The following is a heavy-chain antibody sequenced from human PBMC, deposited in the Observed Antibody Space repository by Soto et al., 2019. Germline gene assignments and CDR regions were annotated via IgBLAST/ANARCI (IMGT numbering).Heavy chain of an antibody. D-gene: IGHD6-19*01. Sequence: SGPTLVNPTQTLTLTCIFSGFSLRTSGVGVGWIRQPPGKALERLGFIYWNDDKRYSPSLKSRLTITKDTSKNQVVLTMTNMDPVDTATYYCAKSGSSGWYGWLDPWGKGTRVTVSS. CDR3: AKSGSSGWYGWLDP. V-gene: IGHV2-5*01. J-gene: IGHJ5*02. CDR1: GFSLRTSGVG. CDR2: IYWNDDK.